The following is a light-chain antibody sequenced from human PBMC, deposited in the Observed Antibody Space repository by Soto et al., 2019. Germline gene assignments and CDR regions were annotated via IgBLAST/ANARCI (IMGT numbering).Light chain of an antibody. J-gene: IGLJ1*01. V-gene: IGLV2-23*02. CDR3: CSYAGSSTV. Sequence: QSALTQPASVSGSPGQSITISCTGTSSDVGSYNLVSWYQQHPCKAPKLMIYEVSKRPSGVSNRFSGSKSGNTASLTISGLQAEDEADYYCCSYAGSSTVFGTGTKVTVL. CDR2: EVS. CDR1: SSDVGSYNL.